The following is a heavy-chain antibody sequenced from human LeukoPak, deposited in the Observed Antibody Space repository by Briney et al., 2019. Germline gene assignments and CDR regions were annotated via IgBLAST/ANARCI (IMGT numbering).Heavy chain of an antibody. V-gene: IGHV4-59*01. D-gene: IGHD1-14*01. CDR2: IYYSGST. CDR3: ARDANLFDP. CDR1: GGSISSYY. J-gene: IGHJ5*02. Sequence: SETLPLTCTVSGGSISSYYWSWIRQPPGKGLEWIGYIYYSGSTNYNPSLKSRVTISVDTSKNQFSLKLSSVTAADTAVYYCARDANLFDPWGQGTLVTVSS.